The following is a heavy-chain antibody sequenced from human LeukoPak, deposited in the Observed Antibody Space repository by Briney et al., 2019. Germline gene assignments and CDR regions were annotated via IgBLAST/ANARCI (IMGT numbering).Heavy chain of an antibody. CDR1: GFTFSSYA. D-gene: IGHD3-22*01. CDR2: ISGSGGST. J-gene: IGHJ6*02. CDR3: AKGFGIVVVGRLDYYYYGMDV. Sequence: GGSLRFSCAASGFTFSSYAMSWVRQAPGKGLEWVSAISGSGGSTYYADSVKGRFTISRDNSKNTLYLQMNSLRAEDTAVYYCAKGFGIVVVGRLDYYYYGMDVWGQGTTVTVSS. V-gene: IGHV3-23*01.